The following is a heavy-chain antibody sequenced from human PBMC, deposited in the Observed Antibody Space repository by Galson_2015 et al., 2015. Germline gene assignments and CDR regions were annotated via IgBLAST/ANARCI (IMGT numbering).Heavy chain of an antibody. V-gene: IGHV1-18*04. CDR2: ISAYNGNT. CDR1: GYTFNSYR. D-gene: IGHD2-15*01. J-gene: IGHJ4*02. Sequence: SVKVSCKASGYTFNSYRISWVRQAPGQGLEWMGWISAYNGNTNYAQKLQGRVTMTTDTSTSTAYMELRSLRSDDTAVYYCARDRRPFTLLGRPLDYWGQGTLVTVSS. CDR3: ARDRRPFTLLGRPLDY.